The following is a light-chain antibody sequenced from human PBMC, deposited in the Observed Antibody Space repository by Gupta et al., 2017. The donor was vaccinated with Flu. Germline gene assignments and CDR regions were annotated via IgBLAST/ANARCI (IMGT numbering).Light chain of an antibody. Sequence: SDVGAYNYVSWYQQHPGRAPKLIISDVTKRPSGVPERFSGSKSANTASLTISGLQPVDEADYYCCSYATTYSWVFGGGTKLTVL. J-gene: IGLJ3*02. CDR2: DVT. V-gene: IGLV2-11*03. CDR3: CSYATTYSWV. CDR1: SDVGAYNY.